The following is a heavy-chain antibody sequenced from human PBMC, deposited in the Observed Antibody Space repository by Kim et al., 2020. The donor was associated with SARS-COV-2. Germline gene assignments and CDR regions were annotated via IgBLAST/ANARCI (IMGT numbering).Heavy chain of an antibody. D-gene: IGHD3-16*02. Sequence: SETLSLTCTVSGGSISSSSYYWGWIRQPPGKGLEWIGSIYYSGSTYYNPSLKSRVTISVDTSKNQFSLKLSSVTAADTAVYYCARRGVVNDYVWGSYREGYYFDYWGQGTLVTVSS. CDR1: GGSISSSSYY. V-gene: IGHV4-39*01. J-gene: IGHJ4*02. CDR3: ARRGVVNDYVWGSYREGYYFDY. CDR2: IYYSGST.